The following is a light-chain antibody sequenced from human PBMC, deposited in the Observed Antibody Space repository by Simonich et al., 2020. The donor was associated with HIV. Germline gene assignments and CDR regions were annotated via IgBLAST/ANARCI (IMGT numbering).Light chain of an antibody. V-gene: IGKV3-15*01. CDR1: QSGSSN. Sequence: EIVMTQSPATLSVSPGERATLSCRASQSGSSNLDWYQQKPGQGPRLLSSGASTRATGIPARFSGSGSGTEFTLTISSMQSEDLAGYYCQQYNSWPTFGGGTKVEIK. CDR3: QQYNSWPT. CDR2: GAS. J-gene: IGKJ4*01.